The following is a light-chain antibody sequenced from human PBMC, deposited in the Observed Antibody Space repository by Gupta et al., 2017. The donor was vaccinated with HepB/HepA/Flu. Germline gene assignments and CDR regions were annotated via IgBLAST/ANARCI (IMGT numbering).Light chain of an antibody. CDR3: QQRTDWPT. J-gene: IGKJ4*01. V-gene: IGKV3-11*01. Sequence: IILTQSPGTLSLSPGETPTLSCRASQSVSIYLAWYQQRPGQAPRLLIYDASKRATGIPDKFSGSGSGTDFTLTISGLEPEDFALYYCQQRTDWPTFGGGTKVEI. CDR1: QSVSIY. CDR2: DAS.